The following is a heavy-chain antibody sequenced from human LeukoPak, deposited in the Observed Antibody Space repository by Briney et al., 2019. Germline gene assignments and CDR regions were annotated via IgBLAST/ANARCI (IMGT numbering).Heavy chain of an antibody. CDR3: ARGYYYDSSGYYFDH. Sequence: GGSLRLSCAASGFTLSNYWMNWVRQAPGKGLEWVANIKEDGSEKYYVDSVKGRFTISRDNAKNSLYLQMNSLRAEDTAAYHCARGYYYDSSGYYFDHWGQGTLVTVSS. CDR2: IKEDGSEK. CDR1: GFTLSNYW. J-gene: IGHJ4*02. D-gene: IGHD3-22*01. V-gene: IGHV3-7*04.